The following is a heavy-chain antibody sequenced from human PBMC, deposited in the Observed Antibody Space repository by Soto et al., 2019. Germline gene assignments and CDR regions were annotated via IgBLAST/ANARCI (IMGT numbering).Heavy chain of an antibody. J-gene: IGHJ4*02. CDR1: GFTFSIYS. V-gene: IGHV3-48*01. D-gene: IGHD4-17*01. Sequence: EVQLVESGGGLVQPGGCLRLSCAASGFTFSIYSMNWVRQAPGKGLEWVSYISTSSSTIYYADSVKGRFTISRDNAKNSLYLQMISLRAEDTAVYYCARGYYGDDVSDYWGQGTPVTVSS. CDR3: ARGYYGDDVSDY. CDR2: ISTSSSTI.